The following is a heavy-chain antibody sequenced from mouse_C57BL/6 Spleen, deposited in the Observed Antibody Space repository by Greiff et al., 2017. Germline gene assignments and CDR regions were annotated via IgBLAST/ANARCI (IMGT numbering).Heavy chain of an antibody. D-gene: IGHD1-1*01. CDR1: GYTFTSYG. Sequence: QVQLQQPGAELVKPGASVKLSCKASGYTFTSYGMHWVKQRPGQGLEWIGMIHPNSGSTNYNEKFKSKATLTEDKSSTKAYMQLSSLTSEDSAVYYCASYGAYALDYWGQGTSVTVSS. J-gene: IGHJ4*01. V-gene: IGHV1-64*01. CDR2: IHPNSGST. CDR3: ASYGAYALDY.